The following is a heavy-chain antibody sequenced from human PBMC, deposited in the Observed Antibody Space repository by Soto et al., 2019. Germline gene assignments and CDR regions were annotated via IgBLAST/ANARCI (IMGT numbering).Heavy chain of an antibody. J-gene: IGHJ5*02. D-gene: IGHD3-3*01. CDR3: ARDKIWSGYSHWFDP. CDR2: IYYSGST. Sequence: SETLSLTCTVSGGSISSYYWSWIRQPPGKGLEWIGYIYYSGSTNYNPSLKSRVTISVDTSKNQFSLKLSSVTAADTAVYYCARDKIWSGYSHWFDPWGQGTLVTVSS. CDR1: GGSISSYY. V-gene: IGHV4-59*01.